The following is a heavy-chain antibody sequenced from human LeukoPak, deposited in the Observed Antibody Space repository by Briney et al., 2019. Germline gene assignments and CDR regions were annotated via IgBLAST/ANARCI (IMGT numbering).Heavy chain of an antibody. V-gene: IGHV4-34*01. CDR1: GGSFSGYY. Sequence: PSETLSLTCAVYGGSFSGYYCSWIRQPPGKGLEWIGEINHSGSTNYNPSLKSRVTISVDTSKNQFSLKLSSVTAADTAVYYCAALRYFDWLFEDDAFDIWGQGTMVTVSS. CDR3: AALRYFDWLFEDDAFDI. J-gene: IGHJ3*02. D-gene: IGHD3-9*01. CDR2: INHSGST.